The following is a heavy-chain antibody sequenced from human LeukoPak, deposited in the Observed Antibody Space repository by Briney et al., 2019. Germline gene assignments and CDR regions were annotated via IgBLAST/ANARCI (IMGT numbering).Heavy chain of an antibody. V-gene: IGHV1-2*02. D-gene: IGHD6-13*01. CDR3: ASFLSIAAAVTTTGF. J-gene: IGHJ4*02. CDR2: INPNSGGT. CDR1: GYTFTGYY. Sequence: GASVKVSCKASGYTFTGYYMHWVRQAPGQGLEWMGWINPNSGGTNYAQKFQGRVTMTRDTSTSTAYMELSRLRSDDTAVYYCASFLSIAAAVTTTGFWGQGTLVSVSS.